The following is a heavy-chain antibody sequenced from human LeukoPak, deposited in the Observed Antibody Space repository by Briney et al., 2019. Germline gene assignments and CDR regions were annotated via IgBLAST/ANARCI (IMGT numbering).Heavy chain of an antibody. CDR2: ISSSGYGI. Sequence: PGGSLRLSCAASGFTFSGYEMNWVRQAPGKGLEWVSYISSSGYGIYYADSVKGRFTTSRDNAKNSLYLQMNSLRAEDTAVYYCARDRHSRQLVLVYWGQGTLVTVSS. D-gene: IGHD6-6*01. CDR1: GFTFSGYE. V-gene: IGHV3-48*03. J-gene: IGHJ4*02. CDR3: ARDRHSRQLVLVY.